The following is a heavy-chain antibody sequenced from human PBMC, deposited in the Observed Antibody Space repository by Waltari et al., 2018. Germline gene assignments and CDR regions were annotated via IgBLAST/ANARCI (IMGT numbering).Heavy chain of an antibody. D-gene: IGHD3-3*01. J-gene: IGHJ6*02. V-gene: IGHV3-23*01. Sequence: EVQVQESGGDLVQSGGSLRLSCAASGFTFSGNAMTWVRRSPGKGLGWVSGIDGIVVYTYYADPVRGRFTISRDNSKNTLYLQMSSLRADDTAVYYCARFVGVRGSSHMMDVWGQGTTVIVSS. CDR1: GFTFSGNA. CDR2: IDGIVVYT. CDR3: ARFVGVRGSSHMMDV.